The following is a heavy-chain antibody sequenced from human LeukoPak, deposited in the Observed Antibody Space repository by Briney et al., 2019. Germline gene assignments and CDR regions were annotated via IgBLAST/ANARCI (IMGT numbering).Heavy chain of an antibody. D-gene: IGHD2-15*01. J-gene: IGHJ6*02. CDR2: ISAYNGNT. V-gene: IGHV1-18*01. Sequence: GASVKVSCKASGYTFTSYGISWVRQAPGQGLEWMGWISAYNGNTNYAQKLQGRVTMITDTSTSTAYMELRSLRSDDTAVYYCARECGGSCYYYYYGMDVWGQGTTVTVSS. CDR1: GYTFTSYG. CDR3: ARECGGSCYYYYYGMDV.